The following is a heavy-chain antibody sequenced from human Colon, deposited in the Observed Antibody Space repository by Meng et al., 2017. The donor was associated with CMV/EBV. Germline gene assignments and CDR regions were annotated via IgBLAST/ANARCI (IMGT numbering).Heavy chain of an antibody. CDR2: LDTTSTYI. Sequence: EVHLVASGGGLVMPGGSLRPSCAASGFTFTSYSMNWVRQAPGKGLKWVSSLDTTSTYIYSAASVQGRFTISRDNAKNSLYLQMNSLRADDTAIYYCARGGVTTGGYDYWGQGTLVTVAS. V-gene: IGHV3-21*01. CDR3: ARGGVTTGGYDY. J-gene: IGHJ4*02. CDR1: GFTFTSYS. D-gene: IGHD6-25*01.